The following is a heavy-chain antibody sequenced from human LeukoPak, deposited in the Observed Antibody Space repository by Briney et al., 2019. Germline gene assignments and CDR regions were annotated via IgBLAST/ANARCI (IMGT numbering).Heavy chain of an antibody. CDR3: AKDRWGYGSGSYSFDY. CDR2: ISYDGSNK. J-gene: IGHJ4*02. Sequence: GGSLRLSCAASGLTFSSYGMHWVRQAPGQGLEWVAVISYDGSNKYYADSVKGRFTISRDNSKNTLYLQMNSLRVEDTAVYYCAKDRWGYGSGSYSFDYWGQGTLVTVSS. V-gene: IGHV3-30*18. CDR1: GLTFSSYG. D-gene: IGHD3-10*01.